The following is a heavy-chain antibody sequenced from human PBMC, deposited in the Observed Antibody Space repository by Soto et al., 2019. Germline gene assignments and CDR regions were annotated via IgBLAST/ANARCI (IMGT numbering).Heavy chain of an antibody. V-gene: IGHV3-30*18. Sequence: GGSLRLSCAASGFTFSSYGMHWVRQAPGKGLEWVAVISYDGSNKYYADSVKGRFTISRDNSKNTLYLQMNSLRAEDTAVYYCAKESKGIAAAGTGSEYFQHWGQGTLVTVSS. J-gene: IGHJ1*01. CDR3: AKESKGIAAAGTGSEYFQH. D-gene: IGHD6-13*01. CDR2: ISYDGSNK. CDR1: GFTFSSYG.